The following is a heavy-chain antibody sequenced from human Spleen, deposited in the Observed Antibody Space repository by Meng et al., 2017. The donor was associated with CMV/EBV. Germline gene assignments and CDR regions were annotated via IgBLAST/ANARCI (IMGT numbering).Heavy chain of an antibody. CDR1: GFTSSAYP. D-gene: IGHD4-23*01. CDR2: IKEDGSDK. V-gene: IGHV3-7*01. J-gene: IGHJ4*02. CDR3: ARWVRALDY. Sequence: GESLKISCAASGFTSSAYPMIWVRQAPGKGLEWVATIKEDGSDKYYVDSVKGRFTISRDNAKKSLYLQMNSLRAQDTAVYYCARWVRALDYWGQGALVTVSS.